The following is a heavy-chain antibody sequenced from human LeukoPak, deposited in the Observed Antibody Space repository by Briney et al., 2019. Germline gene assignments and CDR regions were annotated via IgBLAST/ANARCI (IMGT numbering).Heavy chain of an antibody. CDR1: GGSISGYY. D-gene: IGHD7-27*01. V-gene: IGHV4-59*01. CDR2: IYYSGST. J-gene: IGHJ3*02. Sequence: SETLSLTCSVSGGSISGYYWSWIRQPPGMGLEWIGHIYYSGSTNYYPSLKSRFTISVDTSTNQFSLKLRSVTAADTAVFYCARGKLGISLDAFDIWGQGTMVTVSS. CDR3: ARGKLGISLDAFDI.